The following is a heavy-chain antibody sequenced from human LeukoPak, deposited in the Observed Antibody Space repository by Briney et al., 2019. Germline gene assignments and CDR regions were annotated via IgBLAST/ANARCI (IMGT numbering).Heavy chain of an antibody. V-gene: IGHV1-8*01. J-gene: IGHJ6*02. CDR2: MNPNSGNT. CDR3: ATFSPPPSLGYYYYGMDV. CDR1: GYTFTSYD. D-gene: IGHD3-16*01. Sequence: ASVKVSCKASGYTFTSYDINWVRQATGQGLEWMGWMNPNSGNTGYAQKFQGRVTMTRNTSISTAYMELSSLRSEDTAVYYCATFSPPPSLGYYYYGMDVWGQGTTVTVSS.